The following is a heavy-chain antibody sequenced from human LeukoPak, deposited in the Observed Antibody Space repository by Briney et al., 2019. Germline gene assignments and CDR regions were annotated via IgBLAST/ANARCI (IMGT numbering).Heavy chain of an antibody. CDR3: ARAKVPAAIRESNWFDP. J-gene: IGHJ5*02. CDR2: ISYDGSNK. V-gene: IGHV3-30-3*01. D-gene: IGHD2-2*02. CDR1: GFTFSSYA. Sequence: GGSLRLSCAASGFTFSSYAMHWVRQAPGKGLEWVAVISYDGSNKYYADSVKGRFTISRDNSKNTLYLQMNSLRAEDTAVYYCARAKVPAAIRESNWFDPWGQGTLVTVSS.